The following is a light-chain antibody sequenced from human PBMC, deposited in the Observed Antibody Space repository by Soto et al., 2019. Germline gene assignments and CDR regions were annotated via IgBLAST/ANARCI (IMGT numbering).Light chain of an antibody. J-gene: IGKJ4*01. CDR2: AAS. CDR1: QNITTY. CDR3: QQSYSTLPIT. V-gene: IGKV1-39*01. Sequence: DIQMTQSPSSLSASVGDRVTITCRASQNITTYLNWYQQKPGTAPKLLIFAASSLQSGIPSRFSGSGSGTDFTLTISSLQSADFATYYCQQSYSTLPITFGGGTKVEIK.